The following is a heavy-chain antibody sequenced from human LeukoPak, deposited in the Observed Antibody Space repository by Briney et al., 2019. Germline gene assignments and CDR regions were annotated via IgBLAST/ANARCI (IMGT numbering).Heavy chain of an antibody. CDR1: GYSLTNYW. CDR3: ARQIYAGSGSWFY. CDR2: INPADSDA. V-gene: IGHV5-51*01. D-gene: IGHD3-10*01. J-gene: IGHJ4*02. Sequence: GESLKISCKGSGYSLTNYWIGWVRQMAGEGLEWMGTINPADSDARYSLSSRGQVTISTDKSISTAYLQWSSLEASDTAMYYCARQIYAGSGSWFYWGQGTLVTVSS.